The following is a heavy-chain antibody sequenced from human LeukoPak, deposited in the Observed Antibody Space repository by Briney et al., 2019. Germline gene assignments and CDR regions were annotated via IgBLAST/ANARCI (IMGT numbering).Heavy chain of an antibody. J-gene: IGHJ6*03. D-gene: IGHD4-17*01. CDR2: IKQDGSEK. V-gene: IGHV3-7*01. CDR3: ARDPHPAPYGDYFYYYYYYMDV. CDR1: GFTFSSYW. Sequence: GGSLRLSCAASGFTFSSYWMSWVRQAPGKGLEGVANIKQDGSEKYYVDSVKGRFTISRDNAKNSLYLQMNSLRAEDTAVYYCARDPHPAPYGDYFYYYYYYMDVWGKGTAVTVSS.